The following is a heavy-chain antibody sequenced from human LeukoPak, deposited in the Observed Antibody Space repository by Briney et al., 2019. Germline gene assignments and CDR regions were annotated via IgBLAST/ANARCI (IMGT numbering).Heavy chain of an antibody. CDR2: INPNSGGT. V-gene: IGHV1-2*02. Sequence: ASVKVSCKASGYTFTGYYMHWVRQAPGQGLEWMGWINPNSGGTNYAQKFQGRVTMTRDTSISTAYMELSRLRSDDTAVYYCARVYSSSWYSAGRNWFDPWGQGTLVTVSS. J-gene: IGHJ5*02. CDR1: GYTFTGYY. D-gene: IGHD6-13*01. CDR3: ARVYSSSWYSAGRNWFDP.